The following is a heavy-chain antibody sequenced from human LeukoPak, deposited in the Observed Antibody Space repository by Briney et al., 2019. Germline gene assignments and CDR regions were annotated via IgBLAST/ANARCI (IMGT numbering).Heavy chain of an antibody. Sequence: PSETLSLTCTVSGGSISSYYWSWIRQPPGKGLECIGYIYYSGSTNYNPSLKSRVTISVDTSKNQFSLKLSSVTAADTAVYYCAGPQGGKIYDYWARGPLVTVSS. D-gene: IGHD4-23*01. J-gene: IGHJ4*02. V-gene: IGHV4-59*01. CDR1: GGSISSYY. CDR3: AGPQGGKIYDY. CDR2: IYYSGST.